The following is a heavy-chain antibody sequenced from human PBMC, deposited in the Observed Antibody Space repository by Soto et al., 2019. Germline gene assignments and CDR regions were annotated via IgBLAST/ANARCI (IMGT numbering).Heavy chain of an antibody. CDR2: IYYSGTT. CDR3: ARLATAAVDY. J-gene: IGHJ4*02. Sequence: QLQLQESGPGLVKPSETLSLTCTVSGGSISSSSYYWGWIRQPPGKGLEWIGSIYYSGTTYYNPSLKSRVTIWVDTPKPQSSLKLRSVTAAATAVYYCARLATAAVDYWGQGTLVTVSS. V-gene: IGHV4-39*01. CDR1: GGSISSSSYY.